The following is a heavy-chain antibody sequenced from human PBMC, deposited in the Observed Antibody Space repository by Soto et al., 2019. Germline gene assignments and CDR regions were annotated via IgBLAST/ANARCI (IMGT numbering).Heavy chain of an antibody. Sequence: LRLSCAASGFTFDDYAMHWVRQAPGKGLEWVSGISWNSGSIGYADSVKGRFTISRDNAKNSLYLQMNSLRAEDTALYYCAKFSRRTAWGQGTLVTAPQ. CDR2: ISWNSGSI. CDR1: GFTFDDYA. D-gene: IGHD6-6*01. V-gene: IGHV3-9*01. CDR3: AKFSRRTA. J-gene: IGHJ5*02.